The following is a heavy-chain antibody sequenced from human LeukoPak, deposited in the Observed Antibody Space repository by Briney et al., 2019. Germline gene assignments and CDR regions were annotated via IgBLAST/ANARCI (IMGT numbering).Heavy chain of an antibody. J-gene: IGHJ6*02. CDR2: IYYSGST. CDR1: GGSISSYY. Sequence: PSETLSLTCTVSGGSISSYYWSWIRQPPGKRLEWIGYIYYSGSTNYNPSLKSRVTISVDTSKNQFSLKLSSVTAADTAVYYCARDLPRGGYYYGSGIHGMDVWGQGTTVTVSS. D-gene: IGHD3-10*01. V-gene: IGHV4-59*01. CDR3: ARDLPRGGYYYGSGIHGMDV.